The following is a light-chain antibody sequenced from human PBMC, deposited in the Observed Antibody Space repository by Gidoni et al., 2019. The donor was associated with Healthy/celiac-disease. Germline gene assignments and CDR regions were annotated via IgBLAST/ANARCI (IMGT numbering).Light chain of an antibody. CDR3: QQLNSYPRFT. J-gene: IGKJ3*01. CDR2: AAS. CDR1: QGISSY. Sequence: DIQLTQSPSFLSASVGDRVTITCRASQGISSYLAWYQQKPGKAHKLLIYAASTLQSGVPSRFSGSGSGTEFTLTISSLQPEDFATYFCQQLNSYPRFTFGPGPKVDIK. V-gene: IGKV1-9*01.